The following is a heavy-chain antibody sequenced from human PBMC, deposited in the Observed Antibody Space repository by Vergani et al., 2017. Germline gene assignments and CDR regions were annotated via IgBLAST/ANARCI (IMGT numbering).Heavy chain of an antibody. V-gene: IGHV1-46*01. CDR1: GYTFTSYY. D-gene: IGHD6-13*01. CDR3: ARITAAAAGTLSDAFDI. CDR2: INPSGGST. Sequence: QVQLVQSGAEVKKPGASVKVSCKASGYTFTSYYMHWVRQAPGQGLEWMGIINPSGGSTSYAQKLQGRVTMTTDTSTSTAYMELRSLRSDDTAVYYCARITAAAAGTLSDAFDIWGQGTMVTVSS. J-gene: IGHJ3*02.